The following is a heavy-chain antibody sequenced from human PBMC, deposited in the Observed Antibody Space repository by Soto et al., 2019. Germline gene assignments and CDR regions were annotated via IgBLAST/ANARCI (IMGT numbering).Heavy chain of an antibody. D-gene: IGHD3-3*01. V-gene: IGHV3-33*01. CDR1: GFTFSSYG. CDR3: ARDRGYDFWSGAYYYYYYMDV. J-gene: IGHJ6*03. CDR2: IWYDGSNK. Sequence: GGSLRLSCAASGFTFSSYGMHWVRQAPGKGLEWVAVIWYDGSNKYYADSVKGRFTISRDNSKNTLYLQMNSLRAEDTAVYYCARDRGYDFWSGAYYYYYYMDVWGKGTTVTVSS.